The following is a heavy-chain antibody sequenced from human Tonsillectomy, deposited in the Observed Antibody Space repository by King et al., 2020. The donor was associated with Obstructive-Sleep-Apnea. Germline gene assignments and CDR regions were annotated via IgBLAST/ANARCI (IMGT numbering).Heavy chain of an antibody. D-gene: IGHD3-9*01. CDR2: ISYDGSNK. CDR3: ARAIRILTGYPPPDY. V-gene: IGHV3-30*04. Sequence: VQLVESGGGVVQPGRSLRLSCAASGFTFSSYAMHWVRQAPGKGLEWVAVISYDGSNKYYADSVKGRFTISRDNSKNTLYLQMNSLRAEDTAVYYCARAIRILTGYPPPDYWGQGTLVTVSS. CDR1: GFTFSSYA. J-gene: IGHJ4*02.